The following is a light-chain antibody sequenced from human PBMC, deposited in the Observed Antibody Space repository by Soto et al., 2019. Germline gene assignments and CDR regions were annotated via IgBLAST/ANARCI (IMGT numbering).Light chain of an antibody. Sequence: DIQMTQSPSTLSASVGDRVTITCRASQSISSWLAWYQQKPGKAPKLLIYDASSLESGVPSRFSGSGSGTEVTLTISSLQPDDFAAYYCQQYNSYSPVFGGGTKVEIK. V-gene: IGKV1-5*01. J-gene: IGKJ4*01. CDR3: QQYNSYSPV. CDR2: DAS. CDR1: QSISSW.